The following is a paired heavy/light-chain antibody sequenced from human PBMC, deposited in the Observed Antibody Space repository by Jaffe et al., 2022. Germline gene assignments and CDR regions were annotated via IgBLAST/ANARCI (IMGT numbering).Light chain of an antibody. Sequence: DIQMTQSPSSLSASVGDRVTITCRASQGIRYHLAWFQQKPGKVPKLLIYAASTLQSGVPSRFSGSGSGTDFTLTISSLQAEDVATYYCQKYDSVPWTFGQGTKVEIK. CDR3: QKYDSVPWT. J-gene: IGKJ1*01. V-gene: IGKV1-27*01. CDR2: AAS. CDR1: QGIRYH.
Heavy chain of an antibody. Sequence: EVQLVESGGGLIQPGRSLRLSCTASGFNFGDYAVSWVRQAPGKGLEWVGFIRSETYGGTTEYAASVRGRFTISRDDSKSIALLQMNSLKTEDTAVYYCSSREFTVSKTSAYYWGQGTLVTVTS. CDR2: IRSETYGGTT. CDR3: SSREFTVSKTSAYY. D-gene: IGHD4-17*01. J-gene: IGHJ4*02. V-gene: IGHV3-49*04. CDR1: GFNFGDYA.